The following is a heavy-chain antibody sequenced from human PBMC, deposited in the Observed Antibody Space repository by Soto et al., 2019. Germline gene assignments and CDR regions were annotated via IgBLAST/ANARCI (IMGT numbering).Heavy chain of an antibody. CDR2: IYYSGST. CDR1: GGSISSGDYY. CDR3: ARAPGYGYFFFDY. Sequence: QVQLQESGPGLVKPSQTLSLTCTVSGGSISSGDYYWSWIRQPPGKGLEWIGYIYYSGSTYYNPSLTSRVTISVDTSKHQFSLQLSSVTAADTAVYYCARAPGYGYFFFDYWGQGTLVTVSS. J-gene: IGHJ4*02. V-gene: IGHV4-30-4*01. D-gene: IGHD5-18*01.